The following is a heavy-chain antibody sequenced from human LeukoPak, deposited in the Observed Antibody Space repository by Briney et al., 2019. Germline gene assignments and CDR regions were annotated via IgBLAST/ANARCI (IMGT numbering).Heavy chain of an antibody. Sequence: SETLSLTCIVSGGSISSSRDYWAWIRQPPGKGLEWIGEINHSGSTNYNPSLKSRVTISVDTSKNQFSLKLSSVTAADTAVYYCARRRYGSGSYYKMIYFDYWGQGTLVTVSS. D-gene: IGHD3-10*01. V-gene: IGHV4-39*07. J-gene: IGHJ4*02. CDR2: INHSGST. CDR1: GGSISSSRDY. CDR3: ARRRYGSGSYYKMIYFDY.